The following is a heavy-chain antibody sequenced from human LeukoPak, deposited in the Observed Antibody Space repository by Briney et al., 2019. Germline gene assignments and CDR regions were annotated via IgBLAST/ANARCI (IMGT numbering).Heavy chain of an antibody. CDR1: GFTFSDYY. Sequence: PGGSLRLSCAASGFTFSDYYMSWIRQAPGKGLEWVSYISSSGSTIYYADSVKGRFTISRDNAKNSLYLQMNSLRSEDTAMYYCASEASRLDIWDGDYWGQGTLVTVSS. CDR2: ISSSGSTI. CDR3: ASEASRLDIWDGDY. D-gene: IGHD3-9*01. J-gene: IGHJ4*02. V-gene: IGHV3-11*01.